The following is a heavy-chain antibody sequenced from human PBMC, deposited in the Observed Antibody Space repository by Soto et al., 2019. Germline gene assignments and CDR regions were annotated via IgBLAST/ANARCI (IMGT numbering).Heavy chain of an antibody. CDR2: IYYSGST. CDR1: GGSISSYY. V-gene: IGHV4-59*08. D-gene: IGHD3-10*01. Sequence: SETLSLTCTVSGGSISSYYSSWIRQPPGKGLEWIGYIYYSGSTNYNPSLKSRLIISVDTSQNQVSLKLASVTAADTAVYYCLTQGFGPLHGLVDVWGQGTTVTVSS. J-gene: IGHJ6*02. CDR3: LTQGFGPLHGLVDV.